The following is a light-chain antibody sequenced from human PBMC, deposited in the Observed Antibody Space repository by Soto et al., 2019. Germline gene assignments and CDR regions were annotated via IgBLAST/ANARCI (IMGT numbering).Light chain of an antibody. J-gene: IGKJ5*01. CDR3: QQFNSYPIT. Sequence: DIQMTQSPSTLSASVGDGVALPFRASQSISSWLAWYQQKPGKAPKLLIYEASSLESGVPSRFSDSGSGTEFTLTIGGLQPDDFATYFCQQFNSYPITFGQGTRLEIK. V-gene: IGKV1-5*01. CDR1: QSISSW. CDR2: EAS.